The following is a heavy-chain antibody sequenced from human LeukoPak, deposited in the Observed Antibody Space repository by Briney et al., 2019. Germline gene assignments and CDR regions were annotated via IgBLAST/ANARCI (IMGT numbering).Heavy chain of an antibody. D-gene: IGHD6-13*01. CDR2: ISGSGGST. V-gene: IGHV3-23*01. CDR1: GFNFRNHA. Sequence: GGSLRLSCAASGFNFRNHAMSWVRQTPEKGLEWVSAISGSGGSTYYADSVKGRFTISRDNSKNTLYLQMNSLRAEDTAVYYCAKGTGAGSSFDYWGQGTLVTVSS. J-gene: IGHJ4*02. CDR3: AKGTGAGSSFDY.